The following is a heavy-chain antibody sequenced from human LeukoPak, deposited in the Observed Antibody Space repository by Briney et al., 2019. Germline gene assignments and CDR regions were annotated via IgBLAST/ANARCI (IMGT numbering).Heavy chain of an antibody. CDR3: AKDLVGGDIVVVPAAPGPLFGFDY. V-gene: IGHV3-30*02. CDR1: GFTFSSYG. J-gene: IGHJ4*02. CDR2: IRYDGSNK. D-gene: IGHD2-2*01. Sequence: QPGGSLRLSCAASGFTFSSYGMHWVRQAPGKGLEWVAFIRYDGSNKYYADSVKGRFTISRDNSKNTLYLQMNSLRAEDTAVYYCAKDLVGGDIVVVPAAPGPLFGFDYWGQGTLVTVSS.